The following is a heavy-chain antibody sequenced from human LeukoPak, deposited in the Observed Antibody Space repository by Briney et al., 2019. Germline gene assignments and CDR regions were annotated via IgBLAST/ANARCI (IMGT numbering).Heavy chain of an antibody. J-gene: IGHJ6*02. CDR3: ARDDIAAAGPRPYYYYGMDV. CDR1: GGTFSSYA. Sequence: ASVKVSCKASGGTFSSYAISWVRQAPGQGLEWMGGIIPIFGTANYAQKFQGRDTITADESTSTAYMELSSLRSEDTAVYYCARDDIAAAGPRPYYYYGMDVWGQGTTVTVSS. D-gene: IGHD6-13*01. CDR2: IIPIFGTA. V-gene: IGHV1-69*13.